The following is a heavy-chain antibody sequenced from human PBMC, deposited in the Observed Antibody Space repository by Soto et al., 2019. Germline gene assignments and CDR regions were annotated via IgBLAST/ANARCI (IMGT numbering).Heavy chain of an antibody. CDR2: IHPGDSDT. CDR1: GFSFSKYT. Sequence: GESLKISCEGSGFSFSKYTVGWVRQMPGKGLEWMGIIHPGDSDTRYSPSFQGQVTISADKSISTAYLQWSSLKASDTAMYYCARTLNYYGMDVWGQGTTVTVSS. CDR3: ARTLNYYGMDV. V-gene: IGHV5-51*01. J-gene: IGHJ6*02.